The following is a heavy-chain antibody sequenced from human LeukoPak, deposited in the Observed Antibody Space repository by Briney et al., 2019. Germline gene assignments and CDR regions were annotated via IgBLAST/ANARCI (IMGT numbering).Heavy chain of an antibody. Sequence: ASVKVSCKASGYTFTNYGISWVRQAPGQGLEWMGWISGYNDDTRHAQKVQGRVTMTTDTSASTAYMELRSLRSEDTAVYYCAREPSSPWGQGTLVTVSS. J-gene: IGHJ5*02. CDR1: GYTFTNYG. D-gene: IGHD2-2*01. CDR2: ISGYNDDT. CDR3: AREPSSP. V-gene: IGHV1-18*01.